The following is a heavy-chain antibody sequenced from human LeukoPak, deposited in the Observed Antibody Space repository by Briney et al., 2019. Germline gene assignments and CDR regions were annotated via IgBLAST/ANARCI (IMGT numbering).Heavy chain of an antibody. V-gene: IGHV4-4*07. D-gene: IGHD5-12*01. Sequence: SETLSLTCTVYGGSISSYYWSWIRQPAGKGLEWIGRIYTSGSTNYNPSLKGRVTMSVDTSKNQFSLKLSSVTAADTAVYYCASTIVATTSDYYHYMDVWGKGTTVTVSS. CDR1: GGSISSYY. CDR3: ASTIVATTSDYYHYMDV. CDR2: IYTSGST. J-gene: IGHJ6*03.